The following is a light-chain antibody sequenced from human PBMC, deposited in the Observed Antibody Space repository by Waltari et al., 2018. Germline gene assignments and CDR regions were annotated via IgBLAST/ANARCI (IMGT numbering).Light chain of an antibody. CDR1: SSDVVDYNY. CDR3: SSYISSSTLEL. J-gene: IGLJ2*01. CDR2: DVS. Sequence: SALTQPAPVSGSPGQSIPLSCTGTSSDVVDYNYVSWYQQHPGKAPKLMIFDVSMRPSGVSNRFSGSQSGNTASLTISGLQAEDEADYYCSSYISSSTLELFGGGTSLTVL. V-gene: IGLV2-14*03.